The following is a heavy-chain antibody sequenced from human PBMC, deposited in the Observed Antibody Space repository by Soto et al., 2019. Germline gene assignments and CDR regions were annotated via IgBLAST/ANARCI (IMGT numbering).Heavy chain of an antibody. CDR3: AKNLVPGFTTVILDY. CDR1: GGTLSSYT. D-gene: IGHD4-17*01. J-gene: IGHJ4*02. CDR2: ITPIVGIV. V-gene: IGHV1-69*02. Sequence: QVLLVQSGAEVKKPGSSVKVSCKASGGTLSSYTLSWVRQAPGQGLEWMGRITPIVGIVDYAQKFQGRVTITADKSTRTAYMELSSLRSEDTAIYYCAKNLVPGFTTVILDYWGQGTLAPVSS.